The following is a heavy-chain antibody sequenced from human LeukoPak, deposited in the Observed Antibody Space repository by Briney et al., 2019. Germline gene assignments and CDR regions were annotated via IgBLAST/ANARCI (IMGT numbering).Heavy chain of an antibody. J-gene: IGHJ3*02. V-gene: IGHV4-39*01. CDR3: ARHRMYYYDSSGRGVADAFDI. CDR1: GGSISSSSYY. D-gene: IGHD3-22*01. Sequence: KASETLSLTCTVSGGSISSSSYYWGWIRQPPGKGLEWIGSIYYSGSTYYNPSLKSRVTISVDTSKNQFSLKLSSVTAADTAVYYCARHRMYYYDSSGRGVADAFDIWGQGTMVTVS. CDR2: IYYSGST.